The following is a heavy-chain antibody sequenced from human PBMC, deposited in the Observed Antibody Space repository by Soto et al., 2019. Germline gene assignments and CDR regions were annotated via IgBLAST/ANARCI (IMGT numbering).Heavy chain of an antibody. CDR3: ARKSGYYYYGMDV. Sequence: PSETLSLTCTVSGGSVSSGSYYWSWIRQPPGKGLEWIGYIYYRGSTNYNPSLKSRVTISVDTSKNQFSLKLSSVTAADTAVYYCARKSGYYYYGMDVWGQGTTVTVSS. CDR2: IYYRGST. J-gene: IGHJ6*02. V-gene: IGHV4-61*01. D-gene: IGHD3-3*01. CDR1: GGSVSSGSYY.